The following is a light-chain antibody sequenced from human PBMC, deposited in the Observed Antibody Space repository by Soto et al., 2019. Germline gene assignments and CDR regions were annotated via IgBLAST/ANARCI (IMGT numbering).Light chain of an antibody. Sequence: DIKMTQPPLSLSASVGDRVTITCRASQTISTYLNWYQQQPGKAPNLLIYAASSLQSGVPSRFSGSGSGTDFTLTISSLQPEDIATYFCQQSYTSPLTFGGGTKVDIK. CDR1: QTISTY. CDR2: AAS. CDR3: QQSYTSPLT. J-gene: IGKJ4*01. V-gene: IGKV1-39*01.